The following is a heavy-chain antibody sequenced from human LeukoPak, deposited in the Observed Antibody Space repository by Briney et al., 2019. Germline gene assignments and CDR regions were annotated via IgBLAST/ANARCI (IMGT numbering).Heavy chain of an antibody. D-gene: IGHD3-10*01. J-gene: IGHJ5*02. CDR3: AKDYYWFDP. Sequence: QPGGTLRLSCSASRFTFSSYAMHWVRMAPAKGLASVSAISSNGGGTHVAGSVKGRFTIDSDNSKNTLYLQMNGLRAEDTAVYYGAKDYYWFDPWGQGTLVTVSS. V-gene: IGHV3-64*04. CDR2: ISSNGGGT. CDR1: RFTFSSYA.